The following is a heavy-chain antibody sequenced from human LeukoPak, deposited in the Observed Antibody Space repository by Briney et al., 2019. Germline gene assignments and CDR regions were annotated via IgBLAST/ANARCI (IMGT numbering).Heavy chain of an antibody. CDR1: GYTFTSYC. Sequence: GASVKVSCKASGYTFTSYCMHWVRQAPGQGLEWMGIINPSGGSTSYAQKFQGRVTMTRDTSTSTVYMELSSLRSEDTAVYYCARAGVLGYCSSTSCSQRTLDYWGQGTLVTVSS. J-gene: IGHJ4*02. V-gene: IGHV1-46*01. CDR3: ARAGVLGYCSSTSCSQRTLDY. D-gene: IGHD2-2*01. CDR2: INPSGGST.